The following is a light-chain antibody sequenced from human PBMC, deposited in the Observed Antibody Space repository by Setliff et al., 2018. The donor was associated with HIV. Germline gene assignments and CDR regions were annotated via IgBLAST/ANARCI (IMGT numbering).Light chain of an antibody. CDR1: SSNIGKNY. V-gene: IGLV1-51*02. CDR3: GTWDSSLSANWV. Sequence: QSVLTQPPSVSAAPGQRVTISCSGSSSNIGKNYVSWYQQLPGTAPKLLIYENNKRPSGIPDRFSGSKSGTSATLGITGLQTGDEADYYCGTWDSSLSANWVFGGGTKVTVL. CDR2: ENN. J-gene: IGLJ3*02.